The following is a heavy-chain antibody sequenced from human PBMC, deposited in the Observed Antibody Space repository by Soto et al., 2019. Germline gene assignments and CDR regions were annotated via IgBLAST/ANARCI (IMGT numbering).Heavy chain of an antibody. D-gene: IGHD2-2*01. V-gene: IGHV1-18*01. CDR2: ISAYNGNT. J-gene: IGHJ6*02. CDR1: GCTFTSYG. CDR3: ARDCSSTSCPFYYYYYGMDV. Sequence: ASVKVSCKASGCTFTSYGISWVRQAPGQGLEWMGWISAYNGNTNYAQKLQGRVTMTTDTSTSTAYMELRSLRSDDTAVYYCARDCSSTSCPFYYYYYGMDVWGQGTTVTVSS.